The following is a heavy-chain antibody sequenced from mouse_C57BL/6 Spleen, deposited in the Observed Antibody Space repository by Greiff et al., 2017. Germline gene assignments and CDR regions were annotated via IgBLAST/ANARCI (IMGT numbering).Heavy chain of an antibody. D-gene: IGHD2-2*01. V-gene: IGHV1-61*01. CDR3: ARGVSFDY. Sequence: QVQLQQPGAELVRPGSSVKLSCKASGYTFTSYWMDWVKQRPGQGLEWIGNIYPSDSETHYNQKFKDKATLTVDKSSSTAYMQLSSLTSEDSAVYYCARGVSFDYWGQGTTLTVSS. CDR2: IYPSDSET. CDR1: GYTFTSYW. J-gene: IGHJ2*01.